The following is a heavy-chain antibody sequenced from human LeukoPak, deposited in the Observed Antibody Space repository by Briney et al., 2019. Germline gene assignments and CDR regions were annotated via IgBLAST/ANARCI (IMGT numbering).Heavy chain of an antibody. D-gene: IGHD3-3*01. CDR2: INPNSGGT. V-gene: IGHV1-2*02. Sequence: ASVKVSCKASGYTFTGYYMHWVRQAPGQGLEWMGWINPNSGGTNYAQKFQGRVTMTRDTSISTAYMELSRLRSDDTAVYYCARGGYDFWSSYSPYNWFDPWGQGTLVTVSS. CDR1: GYTFTGYY. CDR3: ARGGYDFWSSYSPYNWFDP. J-gene: IGHJ5*02.